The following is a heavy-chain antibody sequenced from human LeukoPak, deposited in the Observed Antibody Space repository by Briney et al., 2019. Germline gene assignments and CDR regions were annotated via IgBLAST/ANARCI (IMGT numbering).Heavy chain of an antibody. CDR3: VRFALSSSLDH. CDR1: GYRLTNNW. V-gene: IGHV5-51*01. J-gene: IGHJ5*02. Sequence: GESLKISCKISGYRLTNNWIGWVRQVPGKGLEWMGFIYPGYSDAKYSPSFQGQVTLSVDTSISTAYLQLGGLRASDTAIYYCVRFALSSSLDHWGQGTLVTVSS. CDR2: IYPGYSDA. D-gene: IGHD6-13*01.